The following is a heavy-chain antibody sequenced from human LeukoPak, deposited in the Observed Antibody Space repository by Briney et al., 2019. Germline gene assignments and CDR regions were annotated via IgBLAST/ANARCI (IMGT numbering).Heavy chain of an antibody. V-gene: IGHV4-59*01. CDR2: IYYSGST. D-gene: IGHD3-22*01. CDR3: ARRRSDSSGYYYWLDP. J-gene: IGHJ5*02. Sequence: PSETLSLTCTVSGGSISSYYWSWIRQPPGKGLEWIGYIYYSGSTSYNPSLKSRVTISVDTSKNQFSLKLSSVTAADTAVYYCARRRSDSSGYYYWLDPWGQGTLVTVSS. CDR1: GGSISSYY.